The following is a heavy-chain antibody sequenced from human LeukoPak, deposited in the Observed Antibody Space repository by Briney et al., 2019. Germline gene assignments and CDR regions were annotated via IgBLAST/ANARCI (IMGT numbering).Heavy chain of an antibody. CDR1: GYTFTSYG. D-gene: IGHD3-3*01. CDR3: ARDHRTLYDFWSDYSPSDAFDI. Sequence: GASVKVSCKASGYTFTSYGISWVRQAPGQGLEWMGWISAYKTNTNYAQNLQGRVSMTTDTSTSTAYLELRSLRSDDTAVYYCARDHRTLYDFWSDYSPSDAFDIWGQGTMVTVSS. J-gene: IGHJ3*02. CDR2: ISAYKTNT. V-gene: IGHV1-18*01.